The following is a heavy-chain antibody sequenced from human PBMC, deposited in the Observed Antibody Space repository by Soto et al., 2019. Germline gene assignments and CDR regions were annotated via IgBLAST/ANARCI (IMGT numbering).Heavy chain of an antibody. CDR1: GGSFSGYY. V-gene: IGHV4-34*01. D-gene: IGHD3-10*01. J-gene: IGHJ6*03. CDR3: ARVDYGSVPTLYYYYYYMDV. CDR2: INHSGST. Sequence: PSETLSLTCAVYGGSFSGYYWSWIRQPPGKGLEWIGEINHSGSTNYNPSLKSRVTISVDTSKNQFSLKLGSVTAADTAVYYCARVDYGSVPTLYYYYYYMDVWGKGTTVTVSS.